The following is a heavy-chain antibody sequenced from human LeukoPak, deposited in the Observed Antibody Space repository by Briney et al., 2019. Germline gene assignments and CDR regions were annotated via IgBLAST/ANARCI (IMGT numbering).Heavy chain of an antibody. CDR2: IYYSGST. D-gene: IGHD6-13*01. CDR3: ARGAAAGTIPYYYGMDV. V-gene: IGHV4-31*03. J-gene: IGHJ6*02. CDR1: GGSISSGGYY. Sequence: SETLSLTCTVSGGSISSGGYYWSWIRQHPGKGLEWIGYIYYSGSTYYNPSLKSRVTISVDTSKNQFSLKLSSVTAADAAVYYCARGAAAGTIPYYYGMDVWGQGTTVTVSS.